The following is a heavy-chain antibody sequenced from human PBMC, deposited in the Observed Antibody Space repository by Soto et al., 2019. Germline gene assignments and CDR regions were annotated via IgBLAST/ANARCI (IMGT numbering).Heavy chain of an antibody. CDR2: IYFSGST. Sequence: SETLSLTCTVSGGSISSGGYYWSWIRQHPGKGLEWIGYIYFSGSTYYIPSLKSRVTISVDTSKNQFSLKLSSVTAADTAVYYCARESRPAAVRYYYYYGMDVWGQGTTVTVSS. CDR1: GGSISSGGYY. V-gene: IGHV4-31*03. J-gene: IGHJ6*02. CDR3: ARESRPAAVRYYYYYGMDV. D-gene: IGHD6-13*01.